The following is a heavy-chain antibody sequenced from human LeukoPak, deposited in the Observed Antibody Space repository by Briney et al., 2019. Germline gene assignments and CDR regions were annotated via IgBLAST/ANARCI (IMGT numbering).Heavy chain of an antibody. V-gene: IGHV4-34*01. CDR3: ARHVDMILPYFDP. J-gene: IGHJ5*02. CDR2: ISHSGST. CDR1: GGSFRGYY. Sequence: SETLSLTCAVYGGSFRGYYWSWVRQPPGKGLEWIGEISHSGSTNYNPSLKSRVIISLDTSKNQYSLKLMSVTAADTAMYYCARHVDMILPYFDPWGQGSLISVSS. D-gene: IGHD3/OR15-3a*01.